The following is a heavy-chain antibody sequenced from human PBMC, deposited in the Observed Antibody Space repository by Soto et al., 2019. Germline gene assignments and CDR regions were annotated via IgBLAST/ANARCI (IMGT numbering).Heavy chain of an antibody. J-gene: IGHJ4*02. CDR2: IYWVDDK. Sequence: QITLKESGPTLVRLAQTLTLTCDFSGFSLTSSHMGVAWIRQPPGKALEWLALIYWVDDKPYSPSLKNRLSLSKDTPRNPVVLTITKVDPVDTATYFCARAGDSDLFTFDHCAPGTMVTVSS. V-gene: IGHV2-5*02. CDR3: ARAGDSDLFTFDH. D-gene: IGHD2-15*01. CDR1: GFSLTSSHMG.